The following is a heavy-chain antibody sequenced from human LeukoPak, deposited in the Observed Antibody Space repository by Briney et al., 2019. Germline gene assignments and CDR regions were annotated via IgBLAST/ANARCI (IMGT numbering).Heavy chain of an antibody. CDR1: EFTFSIYA. Sequence: GGTLRLSCAASEFTFSIYAMSWVRQAPGKGLEWVSAISGSGGSTYYADSVKGRFTISRDNSKNTLYLQMNSLRAEDTAVYYCAKEPFYYYGSGSYYRYWGQGTLVTVSS. J-gene: IGHJ4*02. V-gene: IGHV3-23*01. D-gene: IGHD3-10*01. CDR3: AKEPFYYYGSGSYYRY. CDR2: ISGSGGST.